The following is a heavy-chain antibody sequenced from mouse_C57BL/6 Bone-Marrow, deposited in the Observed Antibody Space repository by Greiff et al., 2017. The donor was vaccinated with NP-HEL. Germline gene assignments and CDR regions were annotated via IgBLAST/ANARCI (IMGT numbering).Heavy chain of an antibody. CDR1: GFTFSNYW. J-gene: IGHJ2*01. V-gene: IGHV6-3*01. CDR2: IRLKSDNYAT. Sequence: EVKVEESGGGLVQPGGSMKLSCVASGFTFSNYWMNWVRQSPEKGLEWVAQIRLKSDNYATHYAESVKGRFTISRDDSKSSVYLQMNNLRAEDTGIYYCTGGSTTAYYFDYWGQGTTLTVS. D-gene: IGHD1-2*01. CDR3: TGGSTTAYYFDY.